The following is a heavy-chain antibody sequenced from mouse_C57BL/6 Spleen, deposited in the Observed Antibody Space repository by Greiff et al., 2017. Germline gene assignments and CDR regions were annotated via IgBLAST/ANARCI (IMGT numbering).Heavy chain of an antibody. CDR1: GFTFSDYG. CDR2: ISSGSSTI. D-gene: IGHD3-2*02. Sequence: EVKLVESGGGLVKPGGSLKLSCAASGFTFSDYGMHWVRQAPEKGLEWVAYISSGSSTIYYADTVKGRFTISRDNAKNTLFLQMTSLRSEDTAMYYCARTAQAEDWFAYWGQGTLVTVSA. V-gene: IGHV5-17*01. CDR3: ARTAQAEDWFAY. J-gene: IGHJ3*01.